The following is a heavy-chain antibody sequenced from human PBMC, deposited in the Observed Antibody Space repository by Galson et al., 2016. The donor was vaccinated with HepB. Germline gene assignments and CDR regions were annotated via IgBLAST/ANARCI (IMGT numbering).Heavy chain of an antibody. D-gene: IGHD4-17*01. CDR1: GFTFSDYY. V-gene: IGHV3-11*04. CDR2: ISSTGRTI. J-gene: IGHJ4*02. CDR3: ARDGVTKVTTANYYFDY. Sequence: SLRLSCAASGFTFSDYYMSWIRQAPGKGLEWVSYISSTGRTIYYADSVKGRFTISRDNAKNSLYLQMNSLGAEDTAVYYCARDGVTKVTTANYYFDYRGQGTLVTVSS.